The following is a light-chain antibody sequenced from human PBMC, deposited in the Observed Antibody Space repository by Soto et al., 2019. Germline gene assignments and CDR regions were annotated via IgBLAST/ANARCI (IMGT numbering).Light chain of an antibody. CDR3: QQLDSYPWT. CDR2: VAS. CDR1: QGISSF. V-gene: IGKV1-9*01. J-gene: IGKJ1*01. Sequence: IPLTQSPSSLSASVGDRVTMTCRASQGISSFLAWYQQKSGKAPKLLIYVASTLQSGVPSRFSGSGSGTDFTLTISSLQPEDFATYYCQQLDSYPWTFGQGTKVEIK.